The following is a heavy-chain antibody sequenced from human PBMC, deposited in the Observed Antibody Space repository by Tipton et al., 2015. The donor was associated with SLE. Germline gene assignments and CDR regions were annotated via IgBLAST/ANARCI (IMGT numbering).Heavy chain of an antibody. CDR1: GGSISSYY. CDR3: ARDPLGRGRSFDI. V-gene: IGHV4-4*07. Sequence: TLSLTCTVSGGSISSYYWSWIRQPAGKGLERIGRIYTSGSTNYNPSLKSRVTISVDTSKNQFSLKLSSVTAADTAVYYCARDPLGRGRSFDIWGQGTMVTVSS. J-gene: IGHJ3*02. D-gene: IGHD3-10*01. CDR2: IYTSGST.